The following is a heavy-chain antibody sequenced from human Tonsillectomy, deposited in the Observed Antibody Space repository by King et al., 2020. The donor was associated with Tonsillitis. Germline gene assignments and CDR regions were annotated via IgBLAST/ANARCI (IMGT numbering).Heavy chain of an antibody. J-gene: IGHJ6*02. CDR3: SRRYGALNYYCYGIDV. D-gene: IGHD4-17*01. CDR2: ISYDGSNK. V-gene: IGHV3-30-3*01. Sequence: VQLVESGGGVVQPGRSLRLSCAGSGFTFSNYSMHWVRQAPGKGLEWVTTISYDGSNKYYADSVKGRFTISRDNSKNTRYLQMNSLRVEDTAVYYCSRRYGALNYYCYGIDVWGQGTTVTVSS. CDR1: GFTFSNYS.